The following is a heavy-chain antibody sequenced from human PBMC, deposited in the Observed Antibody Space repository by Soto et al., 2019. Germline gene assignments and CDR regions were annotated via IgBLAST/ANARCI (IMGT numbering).Heavy chain of an antibody. J-gene: IGHJ4*02. CDR1: GYTFTNYY. CDR3: ARVSVGGSGSYPFDY. CDR2: INRSGGST. Sequence: QVQLVQSGAEVKKPGASVKVSCKASGYTFTNYYLHWVRQAPGQGLEWMGMINRSGGSTSYAQKLQGRVTMSRDTSMNTVYMELSSLRSEDTAMYYCARVSVGGSGSYPFDYWGQGTLVTVSS. D-gene: IGHD3-10*01. V-gene: IGHV1-46*03.